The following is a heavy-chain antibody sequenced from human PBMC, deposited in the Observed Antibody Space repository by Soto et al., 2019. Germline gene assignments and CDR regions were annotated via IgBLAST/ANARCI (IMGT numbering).Heavy chain of an antibody. CDR1: GFTFSSYS. V-gene: IGHV3-48*01. CDR3: ARDLLPRPGYSGYDYGY. D-gene: IGHD5-12*01. CDR2: ISSSSSTI. Sequence: GGSLRLSCAASGFTFSSYSMNWVRQAPGKGLEWVSYISSSSSTIYYADSVKGRFTISRDNAKNSLYLEMNSLRAEDTAVYYCARDLLPRPGYSGYDYGYWGQGTLVTVSS. J-gene: IGHJ4*02.